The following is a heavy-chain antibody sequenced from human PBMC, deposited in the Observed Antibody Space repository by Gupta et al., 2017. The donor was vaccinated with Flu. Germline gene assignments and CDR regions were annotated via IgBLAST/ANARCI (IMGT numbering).Heavy chain of an antibody. CDR2: IIPIFAMA. D-gene: IGHD4-17*01. J-gene: IGHJ4*02. CDR1: GGTFSTYA. Sequence: QVRLEQSGAEVKKPGSSVKVYCKDSGGTFSTYAINWVRQAPGEGLEWMVGIIPIFAMADYAHNFQGRVTITADESTSTIYMELSSLRSEDTAMYYCARDTDDYGGQYGDFWGQGTLVTVSS. V-gene: IGHV1-69*01. CDR3: ARDTDDYGGQYGDF.